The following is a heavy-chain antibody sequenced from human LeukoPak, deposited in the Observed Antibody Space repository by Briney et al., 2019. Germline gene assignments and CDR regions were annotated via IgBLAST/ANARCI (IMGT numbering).Heavy chain of an antibody. J-gene: IGHJ6*03. Sequence: ASVKVSCKASGYTITSYDINCVRQATGQGLEWMGWMNPNTGNTGYAQKFQGRITITRDISINTAYMELSSLRSDDTAVYYCARVPTLGIYYYYHYMDVWGKGTTVTVSS. CDR2: MNPNTGNT. CDR1: GYTITSYD. V-gene: IGHV1-8*03. D-gene: IGHD1-26*01. CDR3: ARVPTLGIYYYYHYMDV.